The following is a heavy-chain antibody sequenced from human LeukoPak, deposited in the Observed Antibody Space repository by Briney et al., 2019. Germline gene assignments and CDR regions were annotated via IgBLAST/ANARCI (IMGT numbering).Heavy chain of an antibody. J-gene: IGHJ4*02. V-gene: IGHV3-30*02. CDR2: IRYDGSNK. CDR3: ARGLIHYFDY. CDR1: GFTFSSYG. D-gene: IGHD2-21*01. Sequence: PGGSLRLSCAASGFTFSSYGMHWVRQAPGKGLEWVAFIRYDGSNKYYADSVKGRFTISRDNSKNTLYLQMNSLRAEDTAVYYCARGLIHYFDYWGQGALVTVSS.